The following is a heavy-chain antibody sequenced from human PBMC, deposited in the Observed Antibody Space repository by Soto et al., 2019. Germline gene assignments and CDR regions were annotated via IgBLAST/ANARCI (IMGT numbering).Heavy chain of an antibody. Sequence: QVQLVQSGAEVRKPGASVKVSCKASGYTFTTYGISWVRQAPGQGLEWMGWISGYDGHTKYAQKFQGRIIMTTDTSTRTVYMDLRSLRPDDTAVYYCAREGDMPYYYYGLDVWGQGTTVTVSS. CDR3: AREGDMPYYYYGLDV. D-gene: IGHD2-15*01. J-gene: IGHJ6*02. CDR2: ISGYDGHT. CDR1: GYTFTTYG. V-gene: IGHV1-18*01.